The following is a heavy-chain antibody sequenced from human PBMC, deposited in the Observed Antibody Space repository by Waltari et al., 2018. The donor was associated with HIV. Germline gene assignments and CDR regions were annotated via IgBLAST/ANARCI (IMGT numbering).Heavy chain of an antibody. V-gene: IGHV3-49*04. CDR1: GFTLDDFA. CDR2: LRNKPYGGTT. CDR3: ARDRDDGLDV. Sequence: ELQLVESGGGLVQPGRSLRLTCRGSGFTLDDFAVTWVRQAPGKGLEWVGFLRNKPYGGTTEFAASVKGRFTISRDESKSIAFLQMNSLKAEDTAVYYCARDRDDGLDVWGQGTTVIVS. J-gene: IGHJ6*02.